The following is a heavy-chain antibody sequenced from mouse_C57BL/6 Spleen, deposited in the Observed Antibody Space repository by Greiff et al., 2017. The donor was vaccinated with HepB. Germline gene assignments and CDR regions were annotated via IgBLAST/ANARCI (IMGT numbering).Heavy chain of an antibody. J-gene: IGHJ2*01. CDR3: ARGAYYGSSSDY. Sequence: VQLQQSGPELVKPGASVKMSCKASGYTFTDYNMHWVKQSHGKSLEWIGYINPNNGGTSYNQKFKGKATLTVNKSSRTAYMELRSLTSEDSAVYYCARGAYYGSSSDYWGQGTTLTVSS. V-gene: IGHV1-22*01. D-gene: IGHD1-1*01. CDR1: GYTFTDYN. CDR2: INPNNGGT.